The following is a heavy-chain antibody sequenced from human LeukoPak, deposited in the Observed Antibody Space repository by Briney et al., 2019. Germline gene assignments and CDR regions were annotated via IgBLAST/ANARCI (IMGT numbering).Heavy chain of an antibody. CDR2: ISSSGSTI. D-gene: IGHD3-3*01. CDR1: GFTFSDYY. J-gene: IGHJ3*02. V-gene: IGHV3-11*04. CDR3: ARDYDFWSGYENFDAFDI. Sequence: GGSLRLSCAASGFTFSDYYMSWIRQAPGRGLEWVSYISSSGSTIYYADSVKGRFTISRDNAKNSLYLQMNRLRAEDTAVYYCARDYDFWSGYENFDAFDIWGQGTIVTVSS.